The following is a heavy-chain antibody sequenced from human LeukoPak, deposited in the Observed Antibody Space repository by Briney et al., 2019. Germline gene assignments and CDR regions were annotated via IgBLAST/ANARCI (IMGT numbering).Heavy chain of an antibody. J-gene: IGHJ4*02. D-gene: IGHD1-26*01. CDR3: ARGQDPTGATMDY. CDR2: ISYDGSNK. Sequence: GRSLRLSCAASGFTFSSYAMHLVRQAPGKGLEWVAVISYDGSNKYYADSVKGRFTISRDNSKNTLYLQMNSLRAVDTAVYYCARGQDPTGATMDYWGQGTLVTVSS. CDR1: GFTFSSYA. V-gene: IGHV3-30-3*01.